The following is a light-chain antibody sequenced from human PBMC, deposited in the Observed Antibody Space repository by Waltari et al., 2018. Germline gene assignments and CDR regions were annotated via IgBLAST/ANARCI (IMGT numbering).Light chain of an antibody. CDR3: QQSFTTPPT. V-gene: IGKV4-1*01. J-gene: IGKJ2*01. CDR1: QKVFYNSNDKNY. CDR2: WAS. Sequence: DIVLTQSPDSLAVSLGVRATINCKSSQKVFYNSNDKNYLVWYQQKSGQPPKLLIYWASTRESGVPDRFSGSGSGTEFTLTISNLQAEDVAVYYCQQSFTTPPTFGQGNKLEIK.